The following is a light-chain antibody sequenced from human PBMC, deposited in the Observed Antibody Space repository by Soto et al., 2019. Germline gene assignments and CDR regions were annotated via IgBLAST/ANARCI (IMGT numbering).Light chain of an antibody. Sequence: QSVLTQPPSASGTPGQRITISCSGSSSNIGSNYVSWYQQLPGAAPKLLIYRDHQRPSGVPDRFSGSKSGTSASLAISGLRSEDEADFYCASYNDSLSGDVVFGGGTKVTVL. V-gene: IGLV1-47*01. J-gene: IGLJ2*01. CDR1: SSNIGSNY. CDR2: RDH. CDR3: ASYNDSLSGDVV.